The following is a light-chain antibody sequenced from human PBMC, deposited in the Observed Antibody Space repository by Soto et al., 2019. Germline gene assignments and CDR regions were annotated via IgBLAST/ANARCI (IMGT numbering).Light chain of an antibody. CDR1: QSISSSF. Sequence: EIVLIQYPDILSLSPGERASLSCGASQSISSSFLAWYQQKPGQAPRLLIYGASSRATGIPDRFSGTGSETDFTLTISRLEPEDFAVYDCQPYDNSPITFGQGTDWRL. CDR2: GAS. CDR3: QPYDNSPIT. J-gene: IGKJ5*01. V-gene: IGKV3-20*01.